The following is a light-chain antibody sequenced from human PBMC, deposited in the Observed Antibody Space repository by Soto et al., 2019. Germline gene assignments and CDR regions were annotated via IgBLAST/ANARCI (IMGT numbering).Light chain of an antibody. CDR3: QQYGSSVFT. Sequence: EIVMTQSPVTLSVSPGERATLSCRASQSVSTSLAWYQQKPDQAPRLLIYGASSRATGIPDRFSGSGSGTDFTLTISRLEPEDFAVYYCQQYGSSVFTFGQGTKLEIK. CDR1: QSVSTS. J-gene: IGKJ2*01. CDR2: GAS. V-gene: IGKV3-20*01.